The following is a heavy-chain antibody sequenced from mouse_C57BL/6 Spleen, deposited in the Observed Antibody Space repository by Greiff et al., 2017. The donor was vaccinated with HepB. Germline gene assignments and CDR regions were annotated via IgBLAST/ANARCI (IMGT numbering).Heavy chain of an antibody. J-gene: IGHJ2*01. CDR2: IDPSDSET. CDR1: GYTFTSYW. Sequence: VQLQQPGAELVRPGSSVKLSCKASGYTFTSYWMHWVKQRPIQGLEWIGNIDPSDSETHYNQKFKDKATLTVDKSSSTAYMQLSSLTSEDSAVYYCASEGDYYGFDDWGQGTTLTVSS. CDR3: ASEGDYYGFDD. D-gene: IGHD1-1*01. V-gene: IGHV1-52*01.